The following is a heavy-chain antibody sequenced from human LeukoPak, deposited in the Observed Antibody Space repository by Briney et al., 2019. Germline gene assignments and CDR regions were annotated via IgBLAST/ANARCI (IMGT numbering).Heavy chain of an antibody. CDR3: ARGTTLERRGYFDY. CDR2: TFTTGST. V-gene: IGHV4-4*07. CDR1: GGSISTYF. J-gene: IGHJ4*02. D-gene: IGHD1-1*01. Sequence: PSETLSLTCTVSGGSISTYFWTWIRQPAGKGLEWIGRTFTTGSTDYNPSLKGRVSLALDKSNNQISLRMTSVTAADTAVYYCARGTTLERRGYFDYWGQGTLVTVSS.